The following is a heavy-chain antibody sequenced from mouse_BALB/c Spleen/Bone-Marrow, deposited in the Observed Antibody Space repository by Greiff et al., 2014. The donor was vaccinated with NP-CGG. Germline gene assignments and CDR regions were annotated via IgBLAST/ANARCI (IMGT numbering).Heavy chain of an antibody. D-gene: IGHD2-3*01. J-gene: IGHJ4*01. Sequence: VQLQQSGPDLVKPSQPLSLTCTVTGYSITSSYSWHWIRQFPENKLEWMGYIHYSGTTNYNPSLKSRISITRDTSKNQFFLQLNSVTSDDTATYYCARQNDGYLYYAMDYWGQGTSVTVSS. CDR3: ARQNDGYLYYAMDY. CDR2: IHYSGTT. V-gene: IGHV3-1*02. CDR1: GYSITSSYS.